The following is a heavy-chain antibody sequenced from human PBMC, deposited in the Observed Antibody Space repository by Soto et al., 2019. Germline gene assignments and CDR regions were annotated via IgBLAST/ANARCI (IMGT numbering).Heavy chain of an antibody. D-gene: IGHD3-10*01. CDR1: GGSINSGRYY. CDR3: ARRLSD. Sequence: SETLSLTCTVSGGSINSGRYYWGWIRQHPGKGLEWIGCIFYSGSTYYNPSLKSRVTISVDTSKNQFSLNLTSVTAADTAMYFCARRLSDWGQGTLVPVSS. CDR2: IFYSGST. J-gene: IGHJ4*02. V-gene: IGHV4-31*03.